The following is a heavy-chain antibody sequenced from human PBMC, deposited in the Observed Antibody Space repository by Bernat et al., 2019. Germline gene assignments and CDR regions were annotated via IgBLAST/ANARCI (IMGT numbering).Heavy chain of an antibody. J-gene: IGHJ4*02. CDR1: GVSISSSSYY. CDR3: ASGQYDYIWGSYRYFDY. D-gene: IGHD3-16*02. V-gene: IGHV4-39*01. Sequence: QLQLQESGPGLVKPSETLSLTCTVSGVSISSSSYYWGWIRQPPGKGLEWIGSIYYSGSTYYNPSLKSRVTISVDTSKNQFSLKLSSVTAADTAVYYCASGQYDYIWGSYRYFDYWGQGTLVTVSS. CDR2: IYYSGST.